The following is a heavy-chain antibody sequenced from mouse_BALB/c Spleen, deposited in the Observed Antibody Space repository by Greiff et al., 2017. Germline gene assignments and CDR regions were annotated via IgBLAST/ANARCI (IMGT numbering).Heavy chain of an antibody. CDR1: GFAFSSYD. J-gene: IGHJ4*01. CDR2: ISSGGGST. Sequence: EEHLVESGGGLVKPGGSLKLSCAASGFAFSSYDMSWVRQTPEKRLEWVAYISSGGGSTYYPDTVKGRFTISRDNAKNTLYLQMSSLKSEDTAMYYCARNSLLRLRYYAMDYWGQGTSVTVSS. V-gene: IGHV5-12-1*01. CDR3: ARNSLLRLRYYAMDY. D-gene: IGHD1-2*01.